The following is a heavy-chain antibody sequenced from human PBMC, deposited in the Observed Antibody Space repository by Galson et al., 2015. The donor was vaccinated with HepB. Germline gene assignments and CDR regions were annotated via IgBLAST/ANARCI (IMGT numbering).Heavy chain of an antibody. CDR1: GFTFSSYG. D-gene: IGHD3-22*01. CDR2: ISYDRSNK. V-gene: IGHV3-30*18. J-gene: IGHJ6*02. Sequence: SLRLSCAASGFTFSSYGMHWVRQAPGKGLEWVAVISYDRSNKYYADSVKGRFTISRDNSKNTLYLQMNSLRAEDTAVYYCAKEGYYYDSSGKGMDVWGQGTTVTVSS. CDR3: AKEGYYYDSSGKGMDV.